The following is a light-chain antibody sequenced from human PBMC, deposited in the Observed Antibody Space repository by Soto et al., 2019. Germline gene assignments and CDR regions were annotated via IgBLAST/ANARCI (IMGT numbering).Light chain of an antibody. CDR3: QQYYSTPWT. Sequence: DIVMTQSPDSLAVSLGERATINCKSSQSFLYSSNNKNYLAWYQQKPGQPPKLLIYWASTRESGVPDRFSGSGSGTDFTLTISSLQADDGAVYYCQQYYSTPWTFGQGTKVEIK. CDR1: QSFLYSSNNKNY. J-gene: IGKJ1*01. CDR2: WAS. V-gene: IGKV4-1*01.